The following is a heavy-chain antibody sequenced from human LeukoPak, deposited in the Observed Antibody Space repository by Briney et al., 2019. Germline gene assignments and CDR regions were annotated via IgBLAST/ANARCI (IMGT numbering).Heavy chain of an antibody. V-gene: IGHV4-59*01. CDR2: IYHSGNT. Sequence: PSETLSLTCTVSGGSINNYYWSWVRQPPGKGLEWIGYIYHSGNTDYNPSVKSRVTISVDTSKNQFSLKLISVTAADTAVYYCAREGSGWLRMDVWGQGTTVTASS. J-gene: IGHJ6*02. CDR1: GGSINNYY. CDR3: AREGSGWLRMDV. D-gene: IGHD6-19*01.